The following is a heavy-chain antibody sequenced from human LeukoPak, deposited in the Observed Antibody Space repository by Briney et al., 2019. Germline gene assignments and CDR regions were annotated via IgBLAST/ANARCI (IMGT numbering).Heavy chain of an antibody. D-gene: IGHD3-10*01. Sequence: PGGSLRLSCAASGFIFSLYSMNWVRRAPGKGLEWVSSISSSSSYIHYADSVKGRFTISRDNAKNSLYLQMNSLRAEDTAVYYCAKAQFTMVRGVHFLFDYWGQGTLVTVSS. V-gene: IGHV3-21*01. CDR2: ISSSSSYI. CDR1: GFIFSLYS. CDR3: AKAQFTMVRGVHFLFDY. J-gene: IGHJ4*02.